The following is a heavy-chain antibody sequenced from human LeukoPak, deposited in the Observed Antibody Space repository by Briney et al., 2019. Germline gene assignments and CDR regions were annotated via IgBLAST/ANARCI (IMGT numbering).Heavy chain of an antibody. D-gene: IGHD4-17*01. CDR1: GFTFSGSA. CDR3: TRHRDCGDPWSEERVFDY. J-gene: IGHJ4*02. V-gene: IGHV3-73*01. CDR2: IRSKANSYAT. Sequence: PGGSLRLSCAASGFTFSGSAMHWVRQASGKGLEWVGRIRSKANSYATAYAASVKGRFTISRDDSKNTAYLQMNSLKTEDTAVYYCTRHRDCGDPWSEERVFDYWGQGTLVTVSS.